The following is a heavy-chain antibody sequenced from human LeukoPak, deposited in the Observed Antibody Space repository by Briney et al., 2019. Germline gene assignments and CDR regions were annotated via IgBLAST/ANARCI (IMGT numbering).Heavy chain of an antibody. CDR2: ISHDGSNK. CDR1: GFTFSSYG. CDR3: AKSEFRLPGNYFDY. D-gene: IGHD3-10*01. J-gene: IGHJ4*02. Sequence: PGGSLRLSCAASGFTFSSYGMHWVRQAPGKGLEWVAVISHDGSNKYYADSVKGRVTISRDNPKNTLYLQMNSLRAEDTAVYYCAKSEFRLPGNYFDYWGQGTLVTVSS. V-gene: IGHV3-30*18.